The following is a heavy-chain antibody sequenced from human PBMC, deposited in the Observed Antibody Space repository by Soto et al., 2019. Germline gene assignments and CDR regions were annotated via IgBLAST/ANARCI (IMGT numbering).Heavy chain of an antibody. CDR2: TSAYMVT. Sequence: QVQLVQSGGEVKKPGASVKVSCRASGYTFTSYGISWVRQAPGQGLEWLGWTSAYMVTNYAQKFQGRVTMNTDTSTSTAYMELRSLRFDDTAVYYCARDSSGRAIFDSWGQGTLVTVSS. CDR3: ARDSSGRAIFDS. D-gene: IGHD6-19*01. CDR1: GYTFTSYG. J-gene: IGHJ4*02. V-gene: IGHV1-18*01.